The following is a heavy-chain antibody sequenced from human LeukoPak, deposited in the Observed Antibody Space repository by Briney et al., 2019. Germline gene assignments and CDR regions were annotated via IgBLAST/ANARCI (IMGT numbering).Heavy chain of an antibody. CDR2: ISNDGSNK. V-gene: IGHV3-30*18. D-gene: IGHD3-9*01. CDR1: GIIFSSYG. Sequence: GGSLRLSCAASGIIFSSYGMHWVRQAPGKGLEWVAVISNDGSNKYYADYVKGRFTISRDKSKNTLFLQMTSLRAEDTAVYYCAKGPYYDFLTGPGFDYWGQGTLVTVSS. J-gene: IGHJ4*02. CDR3: AKGPYYDFLTGPGFDY.